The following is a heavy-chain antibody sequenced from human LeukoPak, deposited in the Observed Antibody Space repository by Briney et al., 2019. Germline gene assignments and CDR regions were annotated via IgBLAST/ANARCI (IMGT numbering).Heavy chain of an antibody. J-gene: IGHJ4*02. CDR1: GFTFDDYA. D-gene: IGHD3-22*01. Sequence: GRSLRLSCAASGFTFDDYAMHWVRQAPGKGLEWVSLIYSGGSTYYADSVKGRFTISRDNSKNTLYLQMNSLRAEDTAVYYCARGRDSSGYDFGYWGQGTLVTVSS. CDR2: IYSGGST. V-gene: IGHV3-66*01. CDR3: ARGRDSSGYDFGY.